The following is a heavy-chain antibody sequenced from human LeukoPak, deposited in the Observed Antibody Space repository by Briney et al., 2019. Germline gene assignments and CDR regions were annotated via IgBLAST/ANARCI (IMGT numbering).Heavy chain of an antibody. V-gene: IGHV3-23*01. CDR3: ARDRAAYNFDY. CDR2: ISGSGGTA. Sequence: GGSLRLSCAASGFTFSIYAMSWVRQAPGKGLEWVSTISGSGGTAYYADSVKGRFTISRDNSKNTLYLQMNSLRAEDTAVYYCARDRAAYNFDYWGQGTLVTVSS. CDR1: GFTFSIYA. D-gene: IGHD2-15*01. J-gene: IGHJ4*02.